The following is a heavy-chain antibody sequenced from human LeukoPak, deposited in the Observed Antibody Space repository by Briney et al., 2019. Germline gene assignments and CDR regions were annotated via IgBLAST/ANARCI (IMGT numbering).Heavy chain of an antibody. CDR1: GFTFSNYA. CDR3: AKRDSSGWYSLDY. V-gene: IGHV3-23*01. J-gene: IGHJ4*02. Sequence: PGGSLRLSCAASGFTFSNYAMSWVRQAPGKGLEWVSSISSTDGGTYYADSVKGRFTISRDNSKNTLYLQMNSLRAEDTAAYYCAKRDSSGWYSLDYWGQGTLVTVS. CDR2: ISSTDGGT. D-gene: IGHD6-19*01.